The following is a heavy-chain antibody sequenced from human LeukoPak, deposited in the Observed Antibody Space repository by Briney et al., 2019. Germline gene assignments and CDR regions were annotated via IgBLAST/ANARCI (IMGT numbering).Heavy chain of an antibody. CDR3: ARRGDSYAVFDY. J-gene: IGHJ4*02. Sequence: PSETLSLTCTVSGGSISSSNYYWGRIRQPPGKGLEWIGSIYYRGSTYYNPSLKSRVTISVDTSKNQFSLKLSSVTAADTAVYYCARRGDSYAVFDYLGQGTLASLSS. CDR2: IYYRGST. CDR1: GGSISSSNYY. D-gene: IGHD5-18*01. V-gene: IGHV4-39*01.